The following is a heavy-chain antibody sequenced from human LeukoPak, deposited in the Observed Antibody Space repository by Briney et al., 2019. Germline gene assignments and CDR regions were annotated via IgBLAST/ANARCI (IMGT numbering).Heavy chain of an antibody. D-gene: IGHD2-2*01. CDR3: ARGYRYCSSTSCYAHWYFDL. J-gene: IGHJ2*01. V-gene: IGHV4-4*07. Sequence: SETLSLTCTVSGGSISSYYWSWIRQPAGKGLEWIGRIYTSGSTNYNPSLKSRVTMSVDTSKNQFPLKLSSVTAADTAVYYCARGYRYCSSTSCYAHWYFDLWGRGTLVTVSS. CDR1: GGSISSYY. CDR2: IYTSGST.